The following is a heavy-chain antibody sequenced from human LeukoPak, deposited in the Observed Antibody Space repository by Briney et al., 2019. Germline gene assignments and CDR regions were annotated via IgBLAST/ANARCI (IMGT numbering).Heavy chain of an antibody. CDR2: ISGNGGST. Sequence: PGGSLRLSGAASGFTFSTYAMSWVHQAPGKGLEWVSVISGNGGSTSYTDSVKGRFTISRDSSKNMLYLQMNNLRAEDTALYYCAKGGRYCSGTTCYTSHWGQGTLVTVSS. J-gene: IGHJ4*02. CDR3: AKGGRYCSGTTCYTSH. CDR1: GFTFSTYA. V-gene: IGHV3-23*01. D-gene: IGHD2-2*02.